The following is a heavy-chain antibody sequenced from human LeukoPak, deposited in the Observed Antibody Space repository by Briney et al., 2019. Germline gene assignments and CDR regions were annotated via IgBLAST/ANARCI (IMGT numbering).Heavy chain of an antibody. CDR1: GGSISNYY. V-gene: IGHV4-34*01. Sequence: KASETLSLTCTVSGGSISNYYWSWIRQPPGKGLEWIGEINHSGSTNYNPSLKSRVTISVDTSKNQFSLKLSSVTAADTAVYYCAREPKGYCSGGSCYSRGFDYWGQGTLVTVSS. CDR3: AREPKGYCSGGSCYSRGFDY. J-gene: IGHJ4*02. D-gene: IGHD2-15*01. CDR2: INHSGST.